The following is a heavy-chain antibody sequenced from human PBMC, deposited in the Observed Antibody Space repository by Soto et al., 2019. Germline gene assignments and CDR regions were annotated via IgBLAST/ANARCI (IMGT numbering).Heavy chain of an antibody. CDR3: ARDQAGYSSSWYPNEVSYYFVV. J-gene: IGHJ4*02. D-gene: IGHD6-13*01. V-gene: IGHV1-69*08. CDR1: GGTFSSYT. CDR2: IIPILGIA. Sequence: QVQLVQSGAEVKKPGSSVKVSCKAYGGTFSSYTISWVRQAPGQGLEWMGRIIPILGIANYAQKFQGRVTITADKSTSTAYMELSSLRSEDTAVYYCARDQAGYSSSWYPNEVSYYFVVWGQGTLVTVSS.